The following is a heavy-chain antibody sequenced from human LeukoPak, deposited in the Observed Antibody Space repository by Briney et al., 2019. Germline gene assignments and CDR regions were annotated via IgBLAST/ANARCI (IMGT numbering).Heavy chain of an antibody. J-gene: IGHJ4*02. CDR3: AGYTRVFDY. Sequence: GGSLRLSCGASEFTFSTYWMSWVRQAPGKGLEWVATIKPDGSGDYYVDSVKGRFTISRDNAKNSLYLQMNSLRAEDTAVYYCAGYTRVFDYWGQGTLVTVSS. D-gene: IGHD2-2*01. CDR2: IKPDGSGD. V-gene: IGHV3-7*02. CDR1: EFTFSTYW.